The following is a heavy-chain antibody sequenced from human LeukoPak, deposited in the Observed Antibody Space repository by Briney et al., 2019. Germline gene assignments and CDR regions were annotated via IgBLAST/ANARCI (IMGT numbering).Heavy chain of an antibody. CDR3: ARVPVAATSPYFDY. V-gene: IGHV4-34*01. Sequence: SETLSLTCAVYGGSFSGYYWSWIRQPPGKGLEWIGEINHSGSTNYNPSLKSRVTISVDTSKNQFSLKLSSVTAADTAVYYCARVPVAATSPYFDYWGQGTLATVSS. J-gene: IGHJ4*02. CDR1: GGSFSGYY. CDR2: INHSGST. D-gene: IGHD2-15*01.